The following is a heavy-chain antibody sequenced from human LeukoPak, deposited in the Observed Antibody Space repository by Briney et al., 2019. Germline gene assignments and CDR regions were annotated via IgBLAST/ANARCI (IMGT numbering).Heavy chain of an antibody. V-gene: IGHV1-18*01. CDR1: GYTFTSYG. CDR3: ARNWMVRGASYYYYYMDV. CDR2: ISAYNGNT. J-gene: IGHJ6*03. D-gene: IGHD3-10*01. Sequence: VASVKVSCKASGYTFTSYGISWVRQAPGQGLEWMGWISAYNGNTNYAQKLQGRVTMTTDTSTSTAYMELRSLRSDDTAVYYCARNWMVRGASYYYYYMDVWGKGTTVTISS.